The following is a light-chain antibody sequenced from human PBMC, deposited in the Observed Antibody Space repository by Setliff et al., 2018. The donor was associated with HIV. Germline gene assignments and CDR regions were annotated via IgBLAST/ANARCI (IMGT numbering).Light chain of an antibody. Sequence: CTGTSGDVGRYNLVSWYQQQPGKPPKLMIYQASKRPSGVSNRFSGSKSGNTASLTISGLQAEDEADYYCCSNTGSNTYVFGSGTRSPS. CDR3: CSNTGSNTYV. J-gene: IGLJ1*01. CDR2: QAS. V-gene: IGLV2-23*01. CDR1: SGDVGRYNL.